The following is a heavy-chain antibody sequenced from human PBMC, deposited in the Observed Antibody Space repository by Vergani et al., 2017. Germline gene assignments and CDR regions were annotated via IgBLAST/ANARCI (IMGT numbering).Heavy chain of an antibody. CDR2: INHSGST. D-gene: IGHD6-6*01. V-gene: IGHV4-61*08. CDR3: ARGRGQLVQYYYYMDV. Sequence: QVQLQESGPGLVKASQTLSLTCSVSGAYVGSGGYYWSWIRQPPGKGLEWIGEINHSGSTNYNPSLKSRVTISVDTSKNQFSLKLSSVTAADTAVYYCARGRGQLVQYYYYMDVWGKGTTVTVSS. J-gene: IGHJ6*03. CDR1: GAYVGSGGYY.